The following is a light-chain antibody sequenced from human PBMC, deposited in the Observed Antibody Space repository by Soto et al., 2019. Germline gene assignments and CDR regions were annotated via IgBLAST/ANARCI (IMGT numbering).Light chain of an antibody. CDR3: QQYGRSPLT. CDR1: QSVSNSY. V-gene: IGKV3-20*01. CDR2: GAS. J-gene: IGKJ4*01. Sequence: EMVLTQSPGTLSLSPGARATLSCRASQSVSNSYLAWYQQKPGQAPRLLIYGASSSATGIPDRFSGSGSGTDFTLTISRLEPEDFVVYYCQQYGRSPLTFGGGTKVEIK.